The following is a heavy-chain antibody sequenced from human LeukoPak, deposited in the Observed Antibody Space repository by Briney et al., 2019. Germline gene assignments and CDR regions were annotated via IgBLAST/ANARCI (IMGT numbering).Heavy chain of an antibody. CDR2: INPNSGGT. Sequence: ASVKVSCRASGYTFTGYYMHWVRQAPGQGLEWMGWINPNSGGTNYAQKFQGRVTMTRDTSISTAYMELSRLRSDDTAVYYCARDLQDSSHHDYWGQGTLVTVSS. CDR1: GYTFTGYY. D-gene: IGHD6-13*01. CDR3: ARDLQDSSHHDY. V-gene: IGHV1-2*02. J-gene: IGHJ4*02.